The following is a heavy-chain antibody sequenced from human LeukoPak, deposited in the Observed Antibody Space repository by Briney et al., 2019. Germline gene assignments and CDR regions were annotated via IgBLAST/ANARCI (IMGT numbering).Heavy chain of an antibody. D-gene: IGHD1-26*01. CDR3: AKGLVGATTPYYYGMDV. V-gene: IGHV3-23*01. CDR2: ISGSGGST. Sequence: GGSLRLSCAASGFTFSSYAMSWVRQAPGEGLEWVSAISGSGGSTYYTDSVKGRFTISRDNSKNTLYLQMNSLRAEDTAVYYCAKGLVGATTPYYYGMDVWGQGTTVTVSS. CDR1: GFTFSSYA. J-gene: IGHJ6*02.